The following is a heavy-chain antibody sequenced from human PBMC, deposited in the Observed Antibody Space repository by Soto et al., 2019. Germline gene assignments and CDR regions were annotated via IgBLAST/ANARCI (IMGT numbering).Heavy chain of an antibody. CDR3: AKNQYYYGSGSYLKYNWFDP. J-gene: IGHJ5*02. V-gene: IGHV3-23*01. CDR2: ISGSGGST. Sequence: PGGSLRLSCAASGFTFSSYAMSWVRQAPGKGLEWVSAISGSGGSTYYADSVKGRFTISRDNSKNTLYLQMNSLRAEDTAVYYCAKNQYYYGSGSYLKYNWFDPWGQGTLVTVSS. CDR1: GFTFSSYA. D-gene: IGHD3-10*01.